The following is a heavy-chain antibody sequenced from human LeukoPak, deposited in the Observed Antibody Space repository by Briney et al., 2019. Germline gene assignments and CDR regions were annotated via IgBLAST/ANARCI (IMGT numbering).Heavy chain of an antibody. CDR2: IYYSGST. CDR1: GGSISSSSYY. Sequence: SETLSLTCTVSGGSISSSSYYWGWIRQPPGKGLEWIGSIYYSGSTYYNPSLKSRVTISVDTSKNQFSLKLSSVTAADTAVYYCARSGLPYYYGSGREGNWFDPWGQGTLVTVSS. CDR3: ARSGLPYYYGSGREGNWFDP. V-gene: IGHV4-39*07. J-gene: IGHJ5*02. D-gene: IGHD3-10*01.